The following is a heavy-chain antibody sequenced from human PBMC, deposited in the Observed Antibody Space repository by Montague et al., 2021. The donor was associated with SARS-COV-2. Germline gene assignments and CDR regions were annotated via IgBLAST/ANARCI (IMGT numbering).Heavy chain of an antibody. V-gene: IGHV4-39*01. CDR2: IYYSGST. D-gene: IGHD3-10*01. Sequence: SETLSLTCTVSGGSISSSSYYWGWIRQPPGKGLVWIGSIYYSGSTYYNESLKSRVTISADTSKNQFSLKLSSVTAADTAVYYCASLSNYYGSGSYDPHNYSYYGMDVWGQGTTVTVSS. CDR1: GGSISSSSYY. J-gene: IGHJ6*02. CDR3: ASLSNYYGSGSYDPHNYSYYGMDV.